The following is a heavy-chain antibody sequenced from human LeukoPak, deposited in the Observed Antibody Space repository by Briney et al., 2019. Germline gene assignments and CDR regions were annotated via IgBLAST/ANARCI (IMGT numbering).Heavy chain of an antibody. V-gene: IGHV3-48*04. J-gene: IGHJ4*02. CDR2: ISSSGSTI. CDR3: ARDRAPSIAARPGLVDD. D-gene: IGHD6-6*01. CDR1: GFTFSGYS. Sequence: GGSLELSCAASGFTFSGYSMSWGRQAPGEGLEGVSYISSSGSTIYYADSVEGRFTISRDNAKNSLYLQMNSLRAEDTAVYYCARDRAPSIAARPGLVDDWGQGPLVTVP.